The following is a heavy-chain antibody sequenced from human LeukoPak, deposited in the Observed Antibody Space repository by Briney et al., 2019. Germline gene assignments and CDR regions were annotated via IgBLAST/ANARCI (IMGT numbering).Heavy chain of an antibody. Sequence: GGSLRLSCAASGFTFSSYSMNWVRQAPGKGLEWVSYISSSSSTIYYADSVKGRFTISRDNAKNSLYLQMNSLRAEDTAVYYCARDPYYDSSGYYGGYFDYWGQGTLVTVSS. CDR3: ARDPYYDSSGYYGGYFDY. J-gene: IGHJ4*02. CDR2: ISSSSSTI. D-gene: IGHD3-22*01. V-gene: IGHV3-48*01. CDR1: GFTFSSYS.